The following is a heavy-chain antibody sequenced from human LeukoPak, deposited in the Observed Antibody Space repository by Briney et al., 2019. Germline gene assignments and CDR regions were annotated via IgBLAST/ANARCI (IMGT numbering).Heavy chain of an antibody. CDR2: INSDGSST. CDR3: AKVGDSSGKRYFDY. D-gene: IGHD3-22*01. V-gene: IGHV3-74*01. Sequence: GGSLRLSCAASGFTFSSYWMHWVRQAPGKGLVWVSRINSDGSSTSNADSVKGRFTISRDNSKNTLYLQMNSLRAEDTAVYYCAKVGDSSGKRYFDYWGQGTLVTVSS. CDR1: GFTFSSYW. J-gene: IGHJ4*02.